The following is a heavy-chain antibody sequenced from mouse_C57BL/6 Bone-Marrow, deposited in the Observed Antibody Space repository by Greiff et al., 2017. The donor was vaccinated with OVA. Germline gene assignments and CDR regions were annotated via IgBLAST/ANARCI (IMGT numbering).Heavy chain of an antibody. D-gene: IGHD2-3*01. CDR1: GFSFNTYA. Sequence: VQLKESGGGLVQPQGSLKLSCAASGFSFNTYAMNWVRQAPGKGLEWVARIRSKSNNYATYYADSVKDRFTISRDDSESMLYLQMNNLKTEDTAMYYCVRHDVYWYFDVWGTGTTVTVSS. CDR2: IRSKSNNYAT. V-gene: IGHV10-1*01. CDR3: VRHDVYWYFDV. J-gene: IGHJ1*03.